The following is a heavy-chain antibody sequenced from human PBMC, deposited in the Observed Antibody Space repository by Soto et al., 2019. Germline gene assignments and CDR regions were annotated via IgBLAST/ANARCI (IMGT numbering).Heavy chain of an antibody. CDR1: GYIRNTDW. D-gene: IGHD2-15*01. V-gene: IGHV5-10-1*01. CDR3: SRHQGGMVAEDS. J-gene: IGHJ4*02. CDR2: IDPLDSHT. Sequence: GESLKISCKASGYIRNTDWISWVRQKPGKGLEWMGRIDPLDSHTKYSPSFEGRVNISADRSIATAYLHWTSLETSDTAIYYCSRHQGGMVAEDSSGQATLVTVAS.